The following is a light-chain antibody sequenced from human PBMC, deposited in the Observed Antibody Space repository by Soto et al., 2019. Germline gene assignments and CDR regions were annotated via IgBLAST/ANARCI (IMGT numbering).Light chain of an antibody. J-gene: IGLJ3*02. V-gene: IGLV2-14*01. CDR2: EVI. CDR1: SSDVGGYNY. Sequence: QSALAQPASVSGSPGQSITISGAGTSSDVGGYNYVSWYQQHPDKAPKLMIYEVINRPSGVSNRFSGSKSGNTASLTISGLQAEDEADYYCTSYTNSGTWVFGGGTQLTVL. CDR3: TSYTNSGTWV.